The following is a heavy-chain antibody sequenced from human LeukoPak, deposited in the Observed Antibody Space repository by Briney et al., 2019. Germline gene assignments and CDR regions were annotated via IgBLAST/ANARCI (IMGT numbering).Heavy chain of an antibody. Sequence: PSETLSLTCTVSGGSISNYYWSWIRQPAGKGLEWIGRIYSSGSTNYNPSLKRRVTMSVDTSKNQFSLKLRSVTAADTAIYYCARVFFEWELPRGFFDYWGQGTLVTVSS. CDR1: GGSISNYY. J-gene: IGHJ4*02. CDR3: ARVFFEWELPRGFFDY. D-gene: IGHD1-26*01. V-gene: IGHV4-4*07. CDR2: IYSSGST.